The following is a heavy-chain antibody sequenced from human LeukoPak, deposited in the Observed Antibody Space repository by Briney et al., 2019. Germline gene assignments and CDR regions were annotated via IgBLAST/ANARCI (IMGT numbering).Heavy chain of an antibody. J-gene: IGHJ3*02. CDR3: ARVYPIIIVVVPLGAFDI. CDR1: GGSISSSNW. CDR2: IYHSGST. Sequence: KTSETLSLTCAVSGGSISSSNWWSWVRQPPGKGLEWIGEIYHSGSTNYNPSPKSRVTISVDTSKNQFSLKLSSVTAADTAVYYCARVYPIIIVVVPLGAFDIWGQGTMVTVSS. D-gene: IGHD3-22*01. V-gene: IGHV4-4*02.